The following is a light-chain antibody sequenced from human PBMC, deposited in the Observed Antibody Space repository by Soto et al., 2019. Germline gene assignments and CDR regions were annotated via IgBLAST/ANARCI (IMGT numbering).Light chain of an antibody. Sequence: DIQMTQSPSTLSASVGDRVTITCRASQSISSWLAWYQQKPGKAPKLLIYQPSNLESGVPSRFSGSGSGTEFTLTISSLQPADFATYYCQQYNSYPYTFGQGTKLEIK. CDR3: QQYNSYPYT. J-gene: IGKJ2*01. CDR2: QPS. V-gene: IGKV1-5*03. CDR1: QSISSW.